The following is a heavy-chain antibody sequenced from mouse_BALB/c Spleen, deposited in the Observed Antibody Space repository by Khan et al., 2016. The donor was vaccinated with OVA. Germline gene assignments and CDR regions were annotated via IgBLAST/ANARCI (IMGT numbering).Heavy chain of an antibody. V-gene: IGHV2-6-7*01. CDR1: GFSLTGYG. Sequence: QVQLKESGPGLVAPSQSLSITCTVSGFSLTGYGVNWVRQPPGKGLEWLGMIWGDGSTDYNSALKSSLSISKDNSKSHVFLKMSRLQIDDTARYYCATNSWFAYWGKGTLVTVSA. CDR2: IWGDGST. CDR3: ATNSWFAY. J-gene: IGHJ3*01. D-gene: IGHD4-1*01.